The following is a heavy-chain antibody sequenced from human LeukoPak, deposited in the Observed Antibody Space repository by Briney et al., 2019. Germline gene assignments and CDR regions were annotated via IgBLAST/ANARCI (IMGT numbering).Heavy chain of an antibody. CDR3: ARGRESSSSWLHYYYYGMDF. J-gene: IGHJ6*02. Sequence: SETLSLTCTVSGGSISSYYWSWVRQPAGKGLERVGRIYNSGSTKYNPSLKSRVTMSVDTSQHQFSLKLSSVTAADTAVYYCARGRESSSSWLHYYYYGMDFWGQGTTVTVSS. CDR2: IYNSGST. V-gene: IGHV4-4*07. CDR1: GGSISSYY. D-gene: IGHD6-13*01.